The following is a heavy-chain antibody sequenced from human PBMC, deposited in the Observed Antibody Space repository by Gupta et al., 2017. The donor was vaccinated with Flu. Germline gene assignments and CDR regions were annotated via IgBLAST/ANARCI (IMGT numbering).Heavy chain of an antibody. V-gene: IGHV3-23*01. CDR2: SSGSGGST. CDR1: GFTFGRYA. CDR3: ENKNTTTYLSTTRRAPRGGWFDP. J-gene: IGHJ5*02. Sequence: EVQLLESGGGLVQPGGSLRLSCAASGFTFGRYAMRWVRQAPGKGLEWVSASSGSGGSTYYADSVKGRFTIPRDNSKNTLYLKRNSLRAEDTAVYYCENKNTTTYLSTTRRAPRGGWFDPWGQGNLVTVS. D-gene: IGHD1-1*01.